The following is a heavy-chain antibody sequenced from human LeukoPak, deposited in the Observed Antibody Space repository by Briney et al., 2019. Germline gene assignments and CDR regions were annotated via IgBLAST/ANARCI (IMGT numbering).Heavy chain of an antibody. J-gene: IGHJ4*02. CDR2: LKHIGNEK. CDR3: VRGGGSNWYGMPFDF. V-gene: IGHV3-7*01. Sequence: GGSLRLSCAASGFTFSSYAMSWVRQAPGKGLEWVANLKHIGNEKYYVDSVKGRFTISRDNAKNSLYLQMNSLGVDHTAVYYCVRGGGSNWYGMPFDFWGQGTLVTVSS. D-gene: IGHD6-13*01. CDR1: GFTFSSYA.